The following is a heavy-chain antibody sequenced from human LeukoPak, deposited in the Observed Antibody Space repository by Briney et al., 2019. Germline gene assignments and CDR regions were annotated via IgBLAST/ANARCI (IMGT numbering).Heavy chain of an antibody. CDR3: ARDEGRDGYNFARSFDY. Sequence: PSETLSLTCTVSGYSISSGYYWGWIRQPPGKGLEWIGSIYHSGSTYYNPSLKSRVTISVDMSKNQFTLKLSSVTAADTAVYYCARDEGRDGYNFARSFDYWGQGTLVTVSS. V-gene: IGHV4-38-2*02. CDR1: GYSISSGYY. D-gene: IGHD5-24*01. J-gene: IGHJ4*02. CDR2: IYHSGST.